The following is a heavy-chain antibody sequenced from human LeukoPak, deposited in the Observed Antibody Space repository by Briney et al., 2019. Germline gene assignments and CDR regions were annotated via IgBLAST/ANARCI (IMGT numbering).Heavy chain of an antibody. D-gene: IGHD3-10*01. Sequence: GGSLRLSCAASGFTFSSYWMRWVRQAPGKGLEGVANIKNDGSEEYYVDSVKGRFTISRDNAKNSLFLQMNSLTVEDTAVYYCARAIRGSAVDTGDRWGQGTLVTVPS. CDR2: IKNDGSEE. CDR3: ARAIRGSAVDTGDR. CDR1: GFTFSSYW. V-gene: IGHV3-7*01. J-gene: IGHJ4*02.